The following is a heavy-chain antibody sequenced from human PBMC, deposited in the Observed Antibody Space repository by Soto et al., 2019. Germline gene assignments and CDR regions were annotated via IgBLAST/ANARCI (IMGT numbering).Heavy chain of an antibody. J-gene: IGHJ6*02. V-gene: IGHV1-46*01. CDR1: GYTFTSYY. CDR2: INPSGGST. D-gene: IGHD2-21*02. Sequence: ASVKVSCKASGYTFTSYYMHWVRQAPGQGLEWMGIINPSGGSTSYAQKFQGGVTMTRDTSTSTVYMELSSLRSEDTAVYYCARDRHIVVVTAIETNYYYYGMDVWGQGTTVTVSS. CDR3: ARDRHIVVVTAIETNYYYYGMDV.